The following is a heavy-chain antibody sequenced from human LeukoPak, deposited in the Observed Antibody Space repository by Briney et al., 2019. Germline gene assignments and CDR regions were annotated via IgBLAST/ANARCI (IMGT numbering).Heavy chain of an antibody. CDR3: ARTLLYCSDGNCYPTRFDY. CDR1: GSTFSSYS. J-gene: IGHJ4*02. Sequence: GGSLRLSCAASGSTFSSYSMNWVRQAPGKGLEWVSYITSSSTSIYYADSVKGRFTISRDNAKNSLYLQMNSLRAEDTAVYYCARTLLYCSDGNCYPTRFDYWGQGTLVTVSS. D-gene: IGHD2-15*01. V-gene: IGHV3-48*01. CDR2: ITSSSTSI.